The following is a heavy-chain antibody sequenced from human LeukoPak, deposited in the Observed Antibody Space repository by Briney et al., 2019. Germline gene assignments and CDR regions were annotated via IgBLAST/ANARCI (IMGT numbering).Heavy chain of an antibody. Sequence: PSETLSLTCTVSGGSISSYYWSWIRQPAGKGLEWIGRIYTSGSTNYNPSLKSRVTMSVDTSKNQFSLKLSSVTAADTAVYYCARDREDTALGAFDIWGQGTMVTVSS. CDR3: ARDREDTALGAFDI. J-gene: IGHJ3*02. CDR1: GGSISSYY. V-gene: IGHV4-4*07. D-gene: IGHD5-18*01. CDR2: IYTSGST.